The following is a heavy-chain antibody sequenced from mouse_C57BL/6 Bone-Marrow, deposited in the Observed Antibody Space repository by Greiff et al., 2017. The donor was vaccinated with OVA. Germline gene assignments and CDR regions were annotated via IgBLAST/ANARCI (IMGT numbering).Heavy chain of an antibody. CDR3: ARVGVGVCF. CDR1: GYTFTSYG. D-gene: IGHD1-3*01. V-gene: IGHV1-81*01. CDR2: IYPRSGNT. Sequence: QVQLQQSGAELARPGASVKLSCKASGYTFTSYGISWVKQRTGQGLEWIGVIYPRSGNTYYNEKFKGKATLTADKSSSTAYMELRILTSEDAAVDFCARVGVGVCFWCQGTTLTVSA. J-gene: IGHJ2*01.